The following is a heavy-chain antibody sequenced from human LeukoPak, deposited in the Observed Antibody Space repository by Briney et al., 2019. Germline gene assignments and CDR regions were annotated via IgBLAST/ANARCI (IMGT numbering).Heavy chain of an antibody. V-gene: IGHV1-8*01. Sequence: ASVKVSRKASGYTFTSYDINWVRQATGQGLEWMGWMNPNSGNTGYAQKFQGRVTMTRNTSISTAYMELSSLRSEDTAVYYCARDYIFPMVRGVIRSPTGYWGQGTLVNVPS. D-gene: IGHD3-10*01. CDR2: MNPNSGNT. CDR1: GYTFTSYD. CDR3: ARDYIFPMVRGVIRSPTGY. J-gene: IGHJ4*02.